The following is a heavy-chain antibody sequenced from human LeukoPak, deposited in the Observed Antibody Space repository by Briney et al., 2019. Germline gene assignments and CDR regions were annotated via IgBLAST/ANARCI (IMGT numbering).Heavy chain of an antibody. V-gene: IGHV3-53*01. CDR2: IYSGGIT. D-gene: IGHD3-16*01. CDR1: GFTVSTKS. J-gene: IGHJ4*02. CDR3: AKDEVTSGGGLDY. Sequence: GGSLRLSCAASGFTVSTKSTHWARQAPGKGWDWVSVIYSGGITYYADSVKGRFTVSRDNSRNTMYLHMNSLKVEDTAVYYCAKDEVTSGGGLDYWGQGTLVTVSS.